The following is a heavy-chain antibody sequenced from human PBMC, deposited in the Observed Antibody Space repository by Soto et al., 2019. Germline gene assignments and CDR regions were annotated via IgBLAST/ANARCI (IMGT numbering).Heavy chain of an antibody. CDR2: IYYSGGT. J-gene: IGHJ6*02. CDR1: GGSISSYY. V-gene: IGHV4-59*08. D-gene: IGHD5-18*01. Sequence: PSETLSLTCTVSGGSISSYYWSWIRQPPGKGLEWIGYIYYSGGTNYNPSLKSRVTISVDTSKNQFSLKLSSVTAADTAVYYCARQDTAMVTYYYYGMDVWGQGTTVTVSS. CDR3: ARQDTAMVTYYYYGMDV.